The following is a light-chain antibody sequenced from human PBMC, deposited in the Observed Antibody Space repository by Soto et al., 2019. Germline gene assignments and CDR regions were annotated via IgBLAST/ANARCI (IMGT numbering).Light chain of an antibody. CDR2: DAS. CDR3: QQRSNWPIT. V-gene: IGKV3-11*01. J-gene: IGKJ3*01. CDR1: RRVSSY. Sequence: EIVLTQSPATLSLSPGERATLSCRASRRVSSYLAWYQQKPGQAPRLLIYDASNRATAIPARFSGSGSGTDFTLTISSLEPEDFAVYYCQQRSNWPITFGPGTKVEIK.